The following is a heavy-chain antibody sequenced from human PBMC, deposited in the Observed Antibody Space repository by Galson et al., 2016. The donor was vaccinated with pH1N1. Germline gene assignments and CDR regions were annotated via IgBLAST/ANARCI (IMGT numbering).Heavy chain of an antibody. CDR2: TDWDDEK. V-gene: IGHV2-70*11. J-gene: IGHJ3*02. CDR1: GFSLSTRGLC. D-gene: IGHD5-24*01. Sequence: PALVKPTQTLTLTCTLSGFSLSTRGLCMNWIRQPPGKPLEWLARTDWDDEKYYSTSLKTRLNISKDASKNQVVLTMTNMDPVDTATYYCARIRGEGYSWYDAFDIWGQGTMVTVSS. CDR3: ARIRGEGYSWYDAFDI.